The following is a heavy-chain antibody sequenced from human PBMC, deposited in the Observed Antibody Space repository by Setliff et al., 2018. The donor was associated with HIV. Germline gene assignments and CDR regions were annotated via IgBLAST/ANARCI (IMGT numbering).Heavy chain of an antibody. J-gene: IGHJ3*02. Sequence: GASVKVSCKASGYTFTTYAIHWVRQAPGQRLEWMGWINTGNGNTKYSQEFQGRVTITRDTSASTAYMELSSLRSEDMAVYFCARGGGGYYYVGAVDIWGQGTVVTVSS. CDR2: INTGNGNT. V-gene: IGHV1-3*03. D-gene: IGHD3-22*01. CDR1: GYTFTTYA. CDR3: ARGGGGYYYVGAVDI.